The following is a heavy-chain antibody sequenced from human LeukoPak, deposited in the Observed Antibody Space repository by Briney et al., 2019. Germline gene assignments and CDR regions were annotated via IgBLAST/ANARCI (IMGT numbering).Heavy chain of an antibody. D-gene: IGHD3-10*01. CDR2: IWYDGSNK. Sequence: GGSLRLSCAASGFTFGSYGMHWVRQAPGKGLEWVAVIWYDGSNKYYADSVKGRFTISRDNSKNTLYLQMNSLRAEDTAVYYCARDRDGSGSALGDWGQGTLVTVSS. CDR1: GFTFGSYG. CDR3: ARDRDGSGSALGD. J-gene: IGHJ4*02. V-gene: IGHV3-33*08.